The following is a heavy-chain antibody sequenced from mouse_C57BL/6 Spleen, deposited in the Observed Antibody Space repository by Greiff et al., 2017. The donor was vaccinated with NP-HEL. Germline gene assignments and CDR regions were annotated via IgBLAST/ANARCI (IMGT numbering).Heavy chain of an antibody. J-gene: IGHJ4*01. CDR2: IYPGNGDT. Sequence: QVQLQQSGAELVRPGASVKMSCKASGYTFTSYNMHWVKQTPRQGLEWIGAIYPGNGDTSYNQKFKGKATLTVDKSSSTAYMQLSSLTSEDSAVYFCARGEIITTVVENYYAMDYWGQGTSVTVSS. V-gene: IGHV1-12*01. D-gene: IGHD1-1*01. CDR3: ARGEIITTVVENYYAMDY. CDR1: GYTFTSYN.